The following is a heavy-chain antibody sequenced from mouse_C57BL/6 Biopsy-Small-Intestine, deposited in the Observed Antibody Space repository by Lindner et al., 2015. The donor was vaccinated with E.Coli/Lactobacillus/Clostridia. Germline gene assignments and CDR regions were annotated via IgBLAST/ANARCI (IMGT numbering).Heavy chain of an antibody. CDR1: GGTFSSSA. Sequence: SVKVSCKASGGTFSSSAISWVRQAPGQGLEWMGGIIPIFGTANYAQKFQGRVTITADESTSTAYMELSSLRSEDTAVYYCARANPTAYSNIAAANMYCFEYWGQGTLVTVSS. J-gene: IGHJ4*01. CDR2: IIPIFGTA. D-gene: IGHD1-1*01. V-gene: IGHV1-81*01. CDR3: ARANPTAYSNIAAANMYCFEY.